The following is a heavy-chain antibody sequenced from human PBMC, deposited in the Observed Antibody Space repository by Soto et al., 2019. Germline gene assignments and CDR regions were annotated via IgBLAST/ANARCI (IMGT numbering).Heavy chain of an antibody. V-gene: IGHV1-69*12. D-gene: IGHD5-18*01. J-gene: IGHJ4*02. CDR2: IIPMFGTA. CDR1: GGTFSTYA. CDR3: ASGIQLWLRRINNGYSG. Sequence: QVQLVQSGAEVKKPESSVKVSCKAPGGTFSTYAISWVRQAPGQGLEWMGGIIPMFGTANYEQRFQDRVTITADESTNTVYMELSSLRSDDTAVYFCASGIQLWLRRINNGYSGWGQGTLVTVSS.